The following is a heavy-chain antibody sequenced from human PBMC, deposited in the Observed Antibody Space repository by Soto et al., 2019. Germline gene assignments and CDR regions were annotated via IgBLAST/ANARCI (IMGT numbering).Heavy chain of an antibody. CDR3: ARGFGDYYYYGMDV. D-gene: IGHD3-16*01. V-gene: IGHV4-34*01. CDR1: GGSFSGYY. J-gene: IGHJ6*02. CDR2: INHSGST. Sequence: QVQLQQWGAGLLKPSETLSLTCAVYGGSFSGYYWSWIRQPPGKGLEWIGEINHSGSTNYNPSLKSRVTISVDTAKNQFSLELSSVTAADTAVYYCARGFGDYYYYGMDVWGQGTTVTVSS.